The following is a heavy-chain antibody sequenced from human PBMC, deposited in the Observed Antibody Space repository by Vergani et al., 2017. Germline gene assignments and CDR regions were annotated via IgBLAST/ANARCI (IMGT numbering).Heavy chain of an antibody. Sequence: QVQLVQSGAEVKKPGSSVKVSCKASGGTFSSYAISWVRQAPGQGLEWMGGIIPIFGTANYAQKFQGRVTITADESTSTAYMELSSLRSEDTAVYYCATVRGGEYSSSWYVLVYWGQGTLVTVSS. CDR2: IIPIFGTA. CDR3: ATVRGGEYSSSWYVLVY. J-gene: IGHJ4*02. V-gene: IGHV1-69*12. CDR1: GGTFSSYA. D-gene: IGHD6-13*01.